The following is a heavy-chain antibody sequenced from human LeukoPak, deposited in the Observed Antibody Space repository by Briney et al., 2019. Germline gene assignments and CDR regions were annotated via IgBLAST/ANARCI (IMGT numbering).Heavy chain of an antibody. CDR2: IYYSGST. D-gene: IGHD3-10*01. CDR3: ARDLRNWFDP. CDR1: GGSFSGYY. V-gene: IGHV4-59*01. Sequence: PSETLSLTCAVYGGSFSGYYWSWIRQPPGKGLEWIGYIYYSGSTNYNPSLKSRVTISVDTSKNQFSLKLSSVTAADTAVYYCARDLRNWFDPWGQGTLVTVSS. J-gene: IGHJ5*02.